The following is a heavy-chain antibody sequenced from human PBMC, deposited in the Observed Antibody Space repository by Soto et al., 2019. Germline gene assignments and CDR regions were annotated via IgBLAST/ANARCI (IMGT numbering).Heavy chain of an antibody. Sequence: PSETPSLTCTVSGGSISSSSYYWGWIRQPPGKGLEWIGSIYYSGSTYYNPSLKSRVTISVDTSKNQFSLKLSSVTAADTAVYYCARRGYYDSSGYYSLDALDIWGQGTMVTVS. CDR1: GGSISSSSYY. V-gene: IGHV4-39*01. D-gene: IGHD3-22*01. CDR2: IYYSGST. J-gene: IGHJ3*02. CDR3: ARRGYYDSSGYYSLDALDI.